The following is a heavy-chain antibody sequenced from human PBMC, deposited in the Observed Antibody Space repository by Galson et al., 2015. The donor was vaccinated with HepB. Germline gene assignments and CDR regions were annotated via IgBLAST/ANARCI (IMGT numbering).Heavy chain of an antibody. D-gene: IGHD3-22*01. V-gene: IGHV1-46*03. J-gene: IGHJ3*02. Sequence: SVKVSCKASGYTFTNYYIHWVRQAPGQGLEWMGIINPSDGYTTYAQRFQGRVTVTRDTSTSTVYMELSSLRSEDTDVYYCARGGGVPNYSDTSGYYSPDAFDIWGQGTMVTVSS. CDR1: GYTFTNYY. CDR2: INPSDGYT. CDR3: ARGGGVPNYSDTSGYYSPDAFDI.